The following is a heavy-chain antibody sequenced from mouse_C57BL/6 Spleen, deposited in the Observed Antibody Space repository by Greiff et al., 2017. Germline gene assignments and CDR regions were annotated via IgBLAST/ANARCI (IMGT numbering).Heavy chain of an antibody. J-gene: IGHJ1*03. Sequence: QVTLKVSGPGILQPSQTLSLTCSFSGFSLSTFGMGVGWIRQPSGKGLEWLAHIWWDDDKYYNPALKIRLTISKDTSKNQVFLKIANVDTADTATYYCARMDYYGSSWYFDVWGTGTTVTVSS. CDR2: IWWDDDK. CDR1: GFSLSTFGMG. D-gene: IGHD1-1*01. V-gene: IGHV8-8*01. CDR3: ARMDYYGSSWYFDV.